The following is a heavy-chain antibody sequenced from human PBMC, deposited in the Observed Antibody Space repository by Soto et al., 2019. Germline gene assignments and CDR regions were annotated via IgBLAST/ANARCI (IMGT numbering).Heavy chain of an antibody. J-gene: IGHJ5*02. CDR1: GYTFTSYY. CDR3: ATDPGIAAAGGFGWFDP. V-gene: IGHV1-46*01. D-gene: IGHD6-13*01. CDR2: INPSGGST. Sequence: QVQLVQSGAEVKKPGASVKVSCKASGYTFTSYYMHWVRQAPGQGLEWMGIINPSGGSTSYAQKFQGRVTMTRDTSTSTVYMELSSLSSEDTAVYYCATDPGIAAAGGFGWFDPWGQGTLVTVSS.